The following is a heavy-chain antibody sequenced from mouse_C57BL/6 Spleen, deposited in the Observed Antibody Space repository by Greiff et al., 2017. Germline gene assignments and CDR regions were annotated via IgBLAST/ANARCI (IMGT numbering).Heavy chain of an antibody. D-gene: IGHD2-10*01. CDR3: AHPYYDWYFDV. CDR1: GYSFPSYY. J-gene: IGHJ1*03. CDR2: IYPGSGNT. Sequence: QVQLQQSGPELVKPGASVKISCKASGYSFPSYYIHWVKQRPGQGLEWIGWIYPGSGNTKYNEKFKGKATLTADTSSSTAYMQLSSLTSEDSAVYCCAHPYYDWYFDVWGTGTTVTVSS. V-gene: IGHV1-66*01.